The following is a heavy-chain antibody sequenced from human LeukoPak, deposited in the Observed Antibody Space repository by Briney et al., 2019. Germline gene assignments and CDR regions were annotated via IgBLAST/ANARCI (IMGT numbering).Heavy chain of an antibody. CDR1: GFTVSSNY. J-gene: IGHJ4*02. D-gene: IGHD3-3*01. V-gene: IGHV3-23*01. Sequence: GGSLRLSCAASGFTVSSNYMSWVRQAPGKGLEWVSAISGSGGSTYYADSVKGRFTISRDNSKNTLYLQMNSLRAEDTAVYYCAKDALITIFGVVSYFDYWGQGTLVTVSS. CDR3: AKDALITIFGVVSYFDY. CDR2: ISGSGGST.